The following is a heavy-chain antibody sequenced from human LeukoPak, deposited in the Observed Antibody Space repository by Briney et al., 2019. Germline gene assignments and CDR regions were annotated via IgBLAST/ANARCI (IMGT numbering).Heavy chain of an antibody. CDR3: ARYGHKYSGWFTSNWFDP. V-gene: IGHV1-3*01. CDR1: GYTFTSYA. J-gene: IGHJ5*02. D-gene: IGHD6-19*01. CDR2: INAGNGNT. Sequence: ASVKVSCKASGYTFTSYAMRWVRQAPGQRLEWMGWINAGNGNTKYSQKFQGRVTITRDTSASTAYMELSSLRSEDTAVYHCARYGHKYSGWFTSNWFDPWGQGTLVTVSS.